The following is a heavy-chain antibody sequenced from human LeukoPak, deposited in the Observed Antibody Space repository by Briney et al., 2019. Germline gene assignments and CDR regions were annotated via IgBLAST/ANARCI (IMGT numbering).Heavy chain of an antibody. Sequence: ASVKVSCKASGYTFSSHGNIWVRQAPGQGLEWMGWISAYNGDTNYAQKFQGRVTMTTDTSTSTAYMEVRNLRSDDAAVYCCARVEGPSIFGVVDYWGQGTLVTVSS. V-gene: IGHV1-18*01. CDR3: ARVEGPSIFGVVDY. D-gene: IGHD3-3*02. CDR2: ISAYNGDT. J-gene: IGHJ4*02. CDR1: GYTFSSHG.